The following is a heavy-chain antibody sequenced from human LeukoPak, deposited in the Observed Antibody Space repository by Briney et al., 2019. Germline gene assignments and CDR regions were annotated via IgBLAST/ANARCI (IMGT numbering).Heavy chain of an antibody. J-gene: IGHJ5*02. Sequence: GGSLRLSCAASGFTFSNYWMSWVRQTPGEGLEGGANIKKEGSEKYYVDSVKGRFTISRDNAKNSVYLQMNSLRAEDTAVYYCAKLSTAVAGQDRWGQGTLVTVSS. CDR3: AKLSTAVAGQDR. CDR2: IKKEGSEK. V-gene: IGHV3-7*01. CDR1: GFTFSNYW. D-gene: IGHD6-19*01.